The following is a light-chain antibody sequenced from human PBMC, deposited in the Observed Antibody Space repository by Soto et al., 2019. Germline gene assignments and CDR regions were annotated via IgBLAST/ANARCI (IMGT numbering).Light chain of an antibody. CDR2: EVS. J-gene: IGLJ1*01. V-gene: IGLV2-8*01. Sequence: QSVLTQPPSASGSPGQSVTISCTGTSSDVGGYNYVSWYQQHPGKAPKLMIYEVSKRPSGVPDRFSGSTSGSTASLTISGLQAEDEAEYYCCSYVGATTFVFGSGTKVTVL. CDR1: SSDVGGYNY. CDR3: CSYVGATTFV.